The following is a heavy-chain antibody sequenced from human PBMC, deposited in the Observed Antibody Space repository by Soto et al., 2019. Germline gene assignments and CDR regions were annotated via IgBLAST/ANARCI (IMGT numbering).Heavy chain of an antibody. Sequence: ASVKVPRKASGYIFTDYYMHWVRQAPGQGLGXXGIXKXSXXXXXXEQKFQGRGTMTRDTSTSTGYMELRSLSSEDTAVYECARARNYFDYWGQGTLVTVSS. J-gene: IGHJ4*02. CDR2: XKXSXXXX. CDR3: ARARNYFDY. V-gene: IGHV1-46*01. CDR1: GYIFTDYY.